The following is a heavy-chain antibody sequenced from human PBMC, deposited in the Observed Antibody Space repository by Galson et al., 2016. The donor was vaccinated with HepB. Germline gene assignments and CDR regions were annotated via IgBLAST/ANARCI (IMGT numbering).Heavy chain of an antibody. CDR2: VSNSGST. Sequence: ETLSLTCTVSGGSITSYYWSWIRQPPGKGLGWIGYVSNSGSTNYMPPLKGRVTISVDTSRSQISLKLISVTAADTAVYYCARHGRSGSPYASRGVFISGFDYWGQGSLVTVSS. CDR1: GGSITSYY. CDR3: ARHGRSGSPYASRGVFISGFDY. V-gene: IGHV4-59*08. J-gene: IGHJ4*02. D-gene: IGHD3-10*01.